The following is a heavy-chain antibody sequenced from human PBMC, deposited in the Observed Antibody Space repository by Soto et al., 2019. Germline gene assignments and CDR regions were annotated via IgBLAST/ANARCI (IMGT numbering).Heavy chain of an antibody. Sequence: SETLSLTCTVSGGSINTFYWSWVRQPAGKGLEWIGRIFSSGSTSFNPSLESRVAMSVDTPKNHFSLNLSSVTAADMAVYYCAREGSYSAYNFAHGIQLWSFDFWGQGALVTVSS. CDR2: IFSSGST. D-gene: IGHD5-12*01. CDR3: AREGSYSAYNFAHGIQLWSFDF. V-gene: IGHV4-4*07. CDR1: GGSINTFY. J-gene: IGHJ4*02.